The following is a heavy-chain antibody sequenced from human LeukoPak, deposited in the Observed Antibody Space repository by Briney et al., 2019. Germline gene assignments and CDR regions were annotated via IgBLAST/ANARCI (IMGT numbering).Heavy chain of an antibody. D-gene: IGHD3-22*01. Sequence: GASVKVSCKASGYTFTNYGISWLRQAPGRGLEWMGIINPAGGSTTYAQKFQGSRLTLTRDTSTSTVYMELSSLRSEDTAVYYCARGRGVHDSHTYDYFDYWGQGSLVTVSS. V-gene: IGHV1-46*01. CDR1: GYTFTNYG. CDR3: ARGRGVHDSHTYDYFDY. J-gene: IGHJ4*02. CDR2: INPAGGST.